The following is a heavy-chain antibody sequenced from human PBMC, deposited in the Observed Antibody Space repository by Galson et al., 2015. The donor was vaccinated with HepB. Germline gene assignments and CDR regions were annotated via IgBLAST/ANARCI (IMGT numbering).Heavy chain of an antibody. CDR3: ARDYGPYYYDSSGYIY. CDR2: ISAYNGNT. J-gene: IGHJ4*02. V-gene: IGHV1-18*04. D-gene: IGHD3-22*01. Sequence: SVKVSCKASGYTFTSYGISWVRQAPGQGLEWMGWISAYNGNTNYAQKLQGRVTMTTDTSTSTAYMELRSLRSDDTAVYYCARDYGPYYYDSSGYIYWGQGTLVTVSS. CDR1: GYTFTSYG.